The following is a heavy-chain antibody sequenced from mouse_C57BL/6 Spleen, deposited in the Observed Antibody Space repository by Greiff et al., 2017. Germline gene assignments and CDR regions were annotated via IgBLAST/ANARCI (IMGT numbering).Heavy chain of an antibody. V-gene: IGHV5-9-1*02. CDR2: ISSGGDYI. CDR1: GFTFSSYA. Sequence: EVKLVESGEGLVKPGGSLKLSCAASGFTFSSYAMSWVRQTPEKRLEWVAYISSGGDYIYYADTVKGRFTISRDNARNTLYLQMSSLKSEDTAMYYCTRDTLITTVVAMDYGGQGTSVTVSS. D-gene: IGHD1-1*01. CDR3: TRDTLITTVVAMDY. J-gene: IGHJ4*01.